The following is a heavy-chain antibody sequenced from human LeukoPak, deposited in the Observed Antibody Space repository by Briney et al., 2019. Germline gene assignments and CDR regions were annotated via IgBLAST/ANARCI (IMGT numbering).Heavy chain of an antibody. D-gene: IGHD5-12*01. CDR3: AKDMRGYDRPVAY. V-gene: IGHV3-23*01. Sequence: PGGSLRLSCAASGFTFSIHAMDWVRQAPGKGLEWVSAISGSGISTYYADSVKGRFTISRDNSKNTLYLQMNSLTAEDTAVYYCAKDMRGYDRPVAYWGRGTLVTVSS. J-gene: IGHJ4*02. CDR1: GFTFSIHA. CDR2: ISGSGIST.